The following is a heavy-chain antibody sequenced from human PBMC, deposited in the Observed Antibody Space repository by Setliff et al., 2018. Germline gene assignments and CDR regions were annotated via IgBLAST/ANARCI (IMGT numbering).Heavy chain of an antibody. J-gene: IGHJ4*02. CDR2: IKHDGSEK. V-gene: IGHV3-7*03. CDR1: GFTFSSYW. Sequence: PGGSLRLSCAASGFTFSSYWMTWVRQVPRKGLEYVASIKHDGSEKYYVDSVRGRFTISRDNAKNSLYLQMNSLRAEDTALYYCAREARMGCFDYWGQGTPVTVSS. D-gene: IGHD6-19*01. CDR3: AREARMGCFDY.